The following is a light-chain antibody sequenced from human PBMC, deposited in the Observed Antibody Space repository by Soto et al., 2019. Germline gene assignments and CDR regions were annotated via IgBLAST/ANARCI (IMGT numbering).Light chain of an antibody. V-gene: IGKV2-28*01. CDR3: MQALQTPPYT. J-gene: IGKJ2*01. Sequence: DLVMTQSPLSLPVTPGEPASISCRSSQSLLYSNGYNYLDWYLQKPGQSPQLLIYLGSNRASGVPDRFSGSGSGTDFILKISRVEAEDVGVYYCMQALQTPPYTFGQGTKLEIK. CDR1: QSLLYSNGYNY. CDR2: LGS.